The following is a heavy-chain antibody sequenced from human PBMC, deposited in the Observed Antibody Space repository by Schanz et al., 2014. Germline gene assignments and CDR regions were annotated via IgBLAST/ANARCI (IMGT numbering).Heavy chain of an antibody. V-gene: IGHV1-2*02. J-gene: IGHJ4*02. Sequence: QVQLVQSGAEVKKPGASVKVSCKASGSTFPGYYVHWVRQAPGQGLEWMGWINPNSGDTNYVQKFQGRVTMTRDTSITTAYMELRRLRSDDTAVYYCARGGAIVGAYFDYWGQGTLVTVSS. CDR1: GSTFPGYY. CDR3: ARGGAIVGAYFDY. D-gene: IGHD1-26*01. CDR2: INPNSGDT.